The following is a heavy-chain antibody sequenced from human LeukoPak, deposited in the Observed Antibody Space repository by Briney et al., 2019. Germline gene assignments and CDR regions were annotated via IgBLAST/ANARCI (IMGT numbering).Heavy chain of an antibody. CDR1: GYSISSGYY. J-gene: IGHJ4*02. D-gene: IGHD3-16*02. CDR3: ARDKDDYVWGTYRW. Sequence: PSETLSLTCAVSGYSISSGYYWGWVRPAPGKGLEWIGSIYHTGSTDYNPSLKSRLTISVDMSKNQFSLNLRSVTAAGTAVYYCARDKDDYVWGTYRWWGQGMLVTVSS. V-gene: IGHV4-38-2*01. CDR2: IYHTGST.